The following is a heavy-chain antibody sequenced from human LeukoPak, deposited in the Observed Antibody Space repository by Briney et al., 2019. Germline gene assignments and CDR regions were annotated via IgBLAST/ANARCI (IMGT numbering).Heavy chain of an antibody. CDR3: AKTPSNSWGLFDY. V-gene: IGHV3-21*01. J-gene: IGHJ4*02. Sequence: GGSLRLSCAASGFTFSSYSMNWVRQAPGKGLEWVSSISSSSSYIYYADSVKGRFTISRDNSKNTLYLEINSLRAEDTAVYYCAKTPSNSWGLFDYWGQGTLVTVSS. CDR2: ISSSSSYI. D-gene: IGHD6-13*01. CDR1: GFTFSSYS.